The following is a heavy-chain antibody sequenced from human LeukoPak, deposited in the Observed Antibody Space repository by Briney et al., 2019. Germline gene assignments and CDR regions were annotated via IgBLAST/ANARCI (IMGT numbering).Heavy chain of an antibody. Sequence: PGGSLRLSCAASGFTFSTYAMSWVRQAPGKGLEWVSAISGSGRDTYYTDSVKGRFTISRDNSKNTLYLQMHSLRAEETAVYYCAKAGAVCSSTSCYAKYWGQGTLVTVSS. D-gene: IGHD2-2*01. V-gene: IGHV3-23*01. CDR3: AKAGAVCSSTSCYAKY. CDR2: ISGSGRDT. J-gene: IGHJ4*02. CDR1: GFTFSTYA.